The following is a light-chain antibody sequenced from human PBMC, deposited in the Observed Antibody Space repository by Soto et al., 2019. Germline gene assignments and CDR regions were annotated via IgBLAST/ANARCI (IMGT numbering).Light chain of an antibody. Sequence: DIVLTQSPATLSVSPGESATLSCRASQSVSRALAWYQHVPGQAPRLLIYDSSTRATGVPARFSGSGSGTRFTITISSLQSEDFAFYYCQQYNSWPPRYTFGQGTKLQI. CDR2: DSS. J-gene: IGKJ2*01. CDR1: QSVSRA. CDR3: QQYNSWPPRYT. V-gene: IGKV3-15*01.